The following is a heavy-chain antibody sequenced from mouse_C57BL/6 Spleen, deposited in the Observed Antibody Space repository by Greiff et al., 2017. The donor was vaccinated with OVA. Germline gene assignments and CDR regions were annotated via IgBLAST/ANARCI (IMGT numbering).Heavy chain of an antibody. D-gene: IGHD1-1*01. V-gene: IGHV1-53*01. Sequence: QVHVKQPGTELVKPGASVKLSCKASGYTFTSYWMHWVKQRPGQGLEWIGNINPSNGGTNYNEKFKSKATLTVDKSSSTAYMQLSSLTSEDSAVYYCARRTVVARDYYAMDYWGQGTSVTVSS. J-gene: IGHJ4*01. CDR3: ARRTVVARDYYAMDY. CDR1: GYTFTSYW. CDR2: INPSNGGT.